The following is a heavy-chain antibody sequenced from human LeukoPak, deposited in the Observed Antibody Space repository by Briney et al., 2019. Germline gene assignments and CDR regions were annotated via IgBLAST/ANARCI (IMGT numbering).Heavy chain of an antibody. Sequence: PGGSLRLSCTASGFTFTDYNINWVRQAPGKGLEWVSSITSDGYIYSTESRRGRFTISRGNTKNSVFLQMNDLRADDTAVYYCSRSEPMTTGDYWGQGTLVTVSS. D-gene: IGHD1-1*01. CDR3: SRSEPMTTGDY. CDR2: ITSDGYI. V-gene: IGHV3-69-1*01. J-gene: IGHJ4*02. CDR1: GFTFTDYN.